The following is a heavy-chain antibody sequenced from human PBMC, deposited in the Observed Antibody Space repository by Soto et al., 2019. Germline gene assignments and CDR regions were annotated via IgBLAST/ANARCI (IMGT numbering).Heavy chain of an antibody. D-gene: IGHD6-19*01. CDR1: GGSISSSSYY. J-gene: IGHJ6*03. CDR3: AKIAVAPYYYYMDV. Sequence: LSLTCTVSGGSISSSSYYWGWIRQPPGKGLEWIGSIYYSGSTYYNPSLKSRVTISVDTSKNQFSLKLSSVTAADTAVYYCAKIAVAPYYYYMDVWGKGTTVTVSS. V-gene: IGHV4-39*01. CDR2: IYYSGST.